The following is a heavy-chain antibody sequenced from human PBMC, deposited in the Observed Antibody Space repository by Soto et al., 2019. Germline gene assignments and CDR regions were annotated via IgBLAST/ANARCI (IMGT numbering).Heavy chain of an antibody. CDR1: GFTFSSYA. CDR2: ISYEGSNK. D-gene: IGHD2-15*01. Sequence: QVQLVESGGGVVQPGRSLRLSCAASGFTFSSYAMHWVRQAPGKGLEWVAVISYEGSNKYYADSVKGRFTISRDNSKNTLYLQMNSLRAEDTAVYYCARAGYCSGGSCYALYWFDPWGQGTLVTVSS. J-gene: IGHJ5*02. V-gene: IGHV3-30-3*01. CDR3: ARAGYCSGGSCYALYWFDP.